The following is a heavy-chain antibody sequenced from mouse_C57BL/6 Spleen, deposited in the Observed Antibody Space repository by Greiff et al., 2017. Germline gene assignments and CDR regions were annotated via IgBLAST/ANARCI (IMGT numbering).Heavy chain of an antibody. CDR1: GYTFTSYW. D-gene: IGHD4-1*01. J-gene: IGHJ3*01. Sequence: QVQLQQPGAELVKPGASVTMSCKASGYTFTSYWLTWVKRRPGQGLVWIGDFYPGSGSTNYNEKFKSKATLTVDTSSSTAYMQLSSLTSEDSAVYYCAAGTSWFAYWGQGTLVTVSA. CDR2: FYPGSGST. CDR3: AAGTSWFAY. V-gene: IGHV1-55*01.